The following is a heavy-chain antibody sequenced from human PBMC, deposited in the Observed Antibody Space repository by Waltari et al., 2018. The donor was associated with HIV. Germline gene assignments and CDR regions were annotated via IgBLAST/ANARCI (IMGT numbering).Heavy chain of an antibody. V-gene: IGHV4-39*01. CDR2: SCYSVST. D-gene: IGHD1-20*01. Sequence: QLQLQESGTGLVKPSETLSLTCPASGGSINSSSYYWGCIRQPPGQGPEWSGRSCYSVSTCNNSALESVLTISVKTSRCRYLRSLLSSAAAAPAVYYCATHTTPAEHSSDPDNQFVNWGQGTLVTVSS. CDR1: GGSINSSSYY. J-gene: IGHJ4*02. CDR3: ATHTTPAEHSSDPDNQFVN.